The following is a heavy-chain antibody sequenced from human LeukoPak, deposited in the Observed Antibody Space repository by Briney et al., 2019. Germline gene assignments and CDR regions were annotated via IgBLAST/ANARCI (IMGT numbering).Heavy chain of an antibody. Sequence: GGSLRLSCAASGFTFSSYWMSWVRQAPGKGLEWVANIKQDGGEKYYVDSVKGRFTISRDNAKNSLYLQMNSLRAEDTAVYYCARARATFITMVREVITYYFDYWGQGTLVTVSS. CDR1: GFTFSSYW. CDR2: IKQDGGEK. V-gene: IGHV3-7*01. D-gene: IGHD3-10*01. CDR3: ARARATFITMVREVITYYFDY. J-gene: IGHJ4*02.